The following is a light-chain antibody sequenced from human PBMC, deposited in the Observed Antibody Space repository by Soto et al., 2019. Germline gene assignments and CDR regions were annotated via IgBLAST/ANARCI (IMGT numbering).Light chain of an antibody. Sequence: QSALTQPASVSGSPGQSITISCTGTSSDVGGYNYVSWYQQHPGKAPKLMIYDVSNRPSGVSNRFSGSKSGNTASLTISGLQAEDEADYYFSSYTSSNTVVFCGGTKVTVL. CDR3: SSYTSSNTVV. V-gene: IGLV2-14*01. CDR2: DVS. CDR1: SSDVGGYNY. J-gene: IGLJ2*01.